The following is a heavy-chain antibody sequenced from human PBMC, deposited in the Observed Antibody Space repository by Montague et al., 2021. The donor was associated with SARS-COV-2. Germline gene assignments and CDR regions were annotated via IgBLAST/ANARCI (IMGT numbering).Heavy chain of an antibody. D-gene: IGHD5-24*01. Sequence: SETLSLTCSVSGHSIWSSDWWTWVRQPPGKGLEWIGEIYHSGSTTYNPSLKSRVTISVDKSKNQFSLRLSSVTAADTAVYYCARTGDAYTRYYFDYWGQGTLVTVSS. V-gene: IGHV4-4*02. CDR3: ARTGDAYTRYYFDY. CDR2: IYHSGST. J-gene: IGHJ4*02. CDR1: GHSIWSSDW.